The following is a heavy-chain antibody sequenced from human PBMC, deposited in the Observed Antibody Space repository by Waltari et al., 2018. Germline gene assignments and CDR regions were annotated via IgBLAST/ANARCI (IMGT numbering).Heavy chain of an antibody. J-gene: IGHJ6*03. Sequence: QVQLQQWGAGLLKPSETLSLTCAVYGGSFSGYYWSWIRQPPGKGLEWIGEINHSGSTNYNPSLKSRVTISVDTSKNQFSLKLSSVTAAETAVYYCAREGTTFWGIGSSGYYMDVWGKGTTVTISS. D-gene: IGHD6-13*01. CDR3: AREGTTFWGIGSSGYYMDV. CDR2: INHSGST. CDR1: GGSFSGYY. V-gene: IGHV4-34*01.